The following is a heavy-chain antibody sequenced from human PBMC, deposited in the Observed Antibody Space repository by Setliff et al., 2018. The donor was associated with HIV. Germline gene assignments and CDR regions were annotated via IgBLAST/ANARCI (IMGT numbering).Heavy chain of an antibody. Sequence: GESLKISCKASGYSFSTYWIGWVRQMPGQALEWMGIIYPGDSDTRYSPSFQGQVTISADKSISTAYLQWSSLKASDTAMYYCARHGYCSGTSCSEYYYYYGMDVWGQGTTVTVSS. D-gene: IGHD2-2*03. CDR2: IYPGDSDT. CDR1: GYSFSTYW. V-gene: IGHV5-51*01. CDR3: ARHGYCSGTSCSEYYYYYGMDV. J-gene: IGHJ6*02.